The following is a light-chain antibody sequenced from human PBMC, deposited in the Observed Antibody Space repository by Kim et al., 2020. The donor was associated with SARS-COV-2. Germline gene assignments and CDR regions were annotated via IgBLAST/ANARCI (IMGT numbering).Light chain of an antibody. CDR2: SDN. CDR1: RSNIGNNI. Sequence: GQRVTIPCSGSRSNIGNNIVNWYQQLPGTAPKLLVYSDNQRPSGVPDRFSGSKSGTSASLAISGLQSDDEADYFCGAWDDSLNGPVFGGGTQLTVL. V-gene: IGLV1-44*01. J-gene: IGLJ2*01. CDR3: GAWDDSLNGPV.